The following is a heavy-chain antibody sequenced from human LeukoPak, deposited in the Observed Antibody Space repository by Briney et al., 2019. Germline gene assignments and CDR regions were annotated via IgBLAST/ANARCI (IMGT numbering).Heavy chain of an antibody. CDR3: ARGGGTYYYDSSVLDY. CDR1: GGSISSGSYY. Sequence: PSETLSLTCTVSGGSISSGSYYWSWIRQPAGKGLEWIGYIYYSGSTNYNPSLKSRVTISVDTSKNQFSLKLSSVTAADTAVYYCARGGGTYYYDSSVLDYWGQGTLVTVSS. CDR2: IYYSGST. V-gene: IGHV4-61*10. D-gene: IGHD3-22*01. J-gene: IGHJ4*02.